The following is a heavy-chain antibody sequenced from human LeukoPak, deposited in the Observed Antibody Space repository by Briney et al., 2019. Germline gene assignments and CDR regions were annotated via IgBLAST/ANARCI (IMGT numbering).Heavy chain of an antibody. J-gene: IGHJ6*04. Sequence: GGSLRLSCVASGFTFSSFGMHWVRQAPGKGLERVAFISYDGSKKYYADSVKGRFTFSRDNSENTLYLQMNRLRAEDTGVYYCARGNWDGEYDTYYHYGMDVWGKGTTVTVSS. CDR3: ARGNWDGEYDTYYHYGMDV. D-gene: IGHD4-17*01. CDR1: GFTFSSFG. V-gene: IGHV3-30*03. CDR2: ISYDGSKK.